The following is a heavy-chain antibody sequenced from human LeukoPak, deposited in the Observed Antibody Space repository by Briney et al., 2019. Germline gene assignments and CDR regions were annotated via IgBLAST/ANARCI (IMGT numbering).Heavy chain of an antibody. CDR3: ARDYADYVGYFFFDY. V-gene: IGHV3-23*01. D-gene: IGHD4-17*01. J-gene: IGHJ4*02. CDR2: ISGGGETT. CDR1: GCTFNNYA. Sequence: PGWSLRLSCAASGCTFNNYAMNGVRQAPGKGLEWVSSISGGGETTYYADSAKGRSTISRDNSQNTLYLQMNSLRAEDTAVYYCARDYADYVGYFFFDYWGQGTLVTVSS.